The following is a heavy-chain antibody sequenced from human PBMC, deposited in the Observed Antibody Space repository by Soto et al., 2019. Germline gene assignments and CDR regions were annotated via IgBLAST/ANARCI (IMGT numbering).Heavy chain of an antibody. CDR3: AKGRDPGSQIMDV. CDR1: GFTCDDYA. CDR2: ISWNSGSI. Sequence: EVQLVESGGGLVQPGRSLRLSCAASGFTCDDYAIHWVRHAPGKGLERVSGISWNSGSIGYADSVKGRFTISRDNAKNSLYLQMNSLRAEDTALYYCAKGRDPGSQIMDVWGKGTTGTVSS. V-gene: IGHV3-9*01. D-gene: IGHD3-10*01. J-gene: IGHJ6*03.